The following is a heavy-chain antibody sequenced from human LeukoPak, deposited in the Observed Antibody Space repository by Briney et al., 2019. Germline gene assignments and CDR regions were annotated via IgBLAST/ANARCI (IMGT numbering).Heavy chain of an antibody. J-gene: IGHJ4*02. Sequence: SETLSHTCTVSGGSISSYYWSWIRQPPGKGLEWIGYIYYSGSTNYNPSLKSRVTISVGTSKNQFSLKLSSVTAADTAVYYCARWNGDYDPLPFDYWGQGTLVTVSS. D-gene: IGHD4-17*01. CDR2: IYYSGST. CDR1: GGSISSYY. CDR3: ARWNGDYDPLPFDY. V-gene: IGHV4-59*01.